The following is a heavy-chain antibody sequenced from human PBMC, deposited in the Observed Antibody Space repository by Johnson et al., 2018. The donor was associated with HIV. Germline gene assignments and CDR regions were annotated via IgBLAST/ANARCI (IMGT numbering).Heavy chain of an antibody. D-gene: IGHD5-12*01. Sequence: VQLVESGGGLVQPGRSLGLSCAASGFTFDDYAMHWVRQAPGKGLEWVSGISWNSGSIDYADSVKGRFTISRDNAKNSLYLDMNSLRADDTALYYCARVTTMMDSDAFEIWGQGTMVTVSS. CDR2: ISWNSGSI. CDR3: ARVTTMMDSDAFEI. J-gene: IGHJ3*02. V-gene: IGHV3-9*01. CDR1: GFTFDDYA.